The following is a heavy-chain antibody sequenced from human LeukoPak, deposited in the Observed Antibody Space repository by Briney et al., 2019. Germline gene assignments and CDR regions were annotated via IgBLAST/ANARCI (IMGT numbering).Heavy chain of an antibody. CDR2: IYYSGST. V-gene: IGHV4-59*01. J-gene: IGHJ6*03. CDR3: ARGRGGYEFGYYYYYMDV. CDR1: GGSISNKY. Sequence: SETLSLTCTVSGGSISNKYWSWIRQPPGKGLEWLGYIYYSGSTNYNPSLKSRVTILVDTSKNQFSLKLSSVTAADTAVCYCARGRGGYEFGYYYYYMDVWGKGTTVTISS. D-gene: IGHD5-12*01.